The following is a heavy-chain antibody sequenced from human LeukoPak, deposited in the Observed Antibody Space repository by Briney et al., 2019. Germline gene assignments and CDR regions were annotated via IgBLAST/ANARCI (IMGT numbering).Heavy chain of an antibody. CDR2: ISAKNGNR. CDR3: ARTKERSNYFDY. D-gene: IGHD5/OR15-5a*01. Sequence: GASVKVSCKASGYTFTNYGMSWVRQAPGQGLEWMGWISAKNGNRDYAQKLQGRVTMTADRSTSTAYMELRSLRSDDTAVYYCARTKERSNYFDYWGQGTLVTVSS. V-gene: IGHV1-18*01. J-gene: IGHJ4*02. CDR1: GYTFTNYG.